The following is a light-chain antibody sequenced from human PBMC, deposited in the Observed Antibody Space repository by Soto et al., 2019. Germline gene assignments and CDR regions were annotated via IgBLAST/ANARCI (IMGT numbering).Light chain of an antibody. CDR2: EVS. CDR3: SSYRTGSRV. CDR1: NNDVGAYTY. V-gene: IGLV2-14*01. J-gene: IGLJ2*01. Sequence: QSALTQPASVSGSPGQSITISCTGTNNDVGAYTYVSWYQQHPGKAPRLIIYEVSERPSGVSNRFSGSKSVNTASLVISGLQAEDEADYDCSSYRTGSRVFGGGTKVTAL.